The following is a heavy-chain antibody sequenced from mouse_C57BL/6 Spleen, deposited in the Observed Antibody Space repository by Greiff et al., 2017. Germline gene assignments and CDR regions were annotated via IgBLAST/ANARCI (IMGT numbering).Heavy chain of an antibody. CDR2: IDPSDSYT. D-gene: IGHD1-1*01. CDR1: GYTFTSYW. Sequence: QVQLQQSGAELVKPGASVKLSCKASGYTFTSYWMQWVKQRPGQGLEWIGEIDPSDSYTNYNQKFKGKATLTVDTSSSTAYMQLSSLTSEDSAVYYCASSGGSDYWGQGTTLTVSS. J-gene: IGHJ2*01. CDR3: ASSGGSDY. V-gene: IGHV1-50*01.